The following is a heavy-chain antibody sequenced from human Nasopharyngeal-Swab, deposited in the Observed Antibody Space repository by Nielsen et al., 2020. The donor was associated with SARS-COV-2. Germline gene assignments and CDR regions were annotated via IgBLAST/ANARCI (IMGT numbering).Heavy chain of an antibody. Sequence: SETLSLTCAVSGGSISSSNWWGWVRQPPGKGLEWIGEIYHSGSTNYNPSLKSRVTISVDKSKNQFSLKLSSVTAADTAVYYCASRLLWFGELSWYFDLWGRGTLVTVSS. CDR2: IYHSGST. CDR3: ASRLLWFGELSWYFDL. V-gene: IGHV4-4*02. D-gene: IGHD3-10*01. CDR1: GGSISSSNW. J-gene: IGHJ2*01.